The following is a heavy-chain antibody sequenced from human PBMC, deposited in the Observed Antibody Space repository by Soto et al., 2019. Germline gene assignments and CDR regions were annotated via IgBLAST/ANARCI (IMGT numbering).Heavy chain of an antibody. D-gene: IGHD3-22*01. Sequence: GGSLRLSCAASGFTFNRYSMNWVRQAPGKGLEWVSSITSSSGDKYYADSVKGRFAISRDNAKNSLYLQMNSLRAEDTAVYYCARDYYYDSSGYSPLDYWGQGTLVTVSS. J-gene: IGHJ4*02. CDR1: GFTFNRYS. CDR2: ITSSSGDK. V-gene: IGHV3-21*01. CDR3: ARDYYYDSSGYSPLDY.